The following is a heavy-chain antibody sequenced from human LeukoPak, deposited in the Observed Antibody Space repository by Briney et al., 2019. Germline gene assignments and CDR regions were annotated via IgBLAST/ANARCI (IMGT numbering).Heavy chain of an antibody. D-gene: IGHD3-16*01. V-gene: IGHV1-24*01. CDR3: ATALGGVWFDP. CDR1: GYTLTELS. J-gene: IGHJ5*02. CDR2: FDPEDGET. Sequence: ASVKVSCKVSGYTLTELSMHWVRQAPGKGLGWRGGFDPEDGETIYAQKFQGRVTMTEDTPTDTAYMELSSLRSEDTAVYYCATALGGVWFDPWGQGPLVTVSS.